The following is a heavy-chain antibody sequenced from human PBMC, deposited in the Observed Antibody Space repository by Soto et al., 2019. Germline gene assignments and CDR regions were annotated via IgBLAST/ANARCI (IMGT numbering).Heavy chain of an antibody. CDR2: IIPILGIA. V-gene: IGHV1-69*08. D-gene: IGHD1-1*01. CDR1: GGTFSSYT. Sequence: QVQLVQSGAEVKKPGSSVKVSCKASGGTFSSYTISWVRQAPGQGLEWMGRIIPILGIANYAQKFQGRVTITADKSTSTAYMELSSLRSEDTAVYYCARDRGNWNPRGYDAFDIWGQGIMDTVSS. J-gene: IGHJ3*02. CDR3: ARDRGNWNPRGYDAFDI.